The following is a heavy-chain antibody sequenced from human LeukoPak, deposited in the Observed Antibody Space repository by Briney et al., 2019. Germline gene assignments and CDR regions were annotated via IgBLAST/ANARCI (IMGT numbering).Heavy chain of an antibody. CDR1: GYTFTSYW. Sequence: GESLKISCQGSGYTFTSYWIVWVRQMPGKGLELMGIIYPGNSETRYNPSFQGQVTISADKSINTAYLQRSSLRSSDTAVYYCARRRTMVRGVDSYYFYMDIWGKGTTVTVSS. CDR2: IYPGNSET. D-gene: IGHD3-10*01. CDR3: ARRRTMVRGVDSYYFYMDI. J-gene: IGHJ6*03. V-gene: IGHV5-51*01.